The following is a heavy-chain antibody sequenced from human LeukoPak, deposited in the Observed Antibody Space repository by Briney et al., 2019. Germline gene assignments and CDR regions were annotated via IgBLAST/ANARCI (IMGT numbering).Heavy chain of an antibody. D-gene: IGHD3-9*01. CDR3: AHSPGNSDILTETNNQFDP. J-gene: IGHJ5*02. CDR1: GFSLSTSGVG. CDR2: IYWDDDK. V-gene: IGHV2-5*02. Sequence: SGPTLVKPTQTLTLTCTFSGFSLSTSGVGVGWIRQPPGKDLEWLALIYWDDDKRYSPSLKSRLNITKDTSKNQVVLTMTNMDPVDTATYYCAHSPGNSDILTETNNQFDPWGQGTLVTVSS.